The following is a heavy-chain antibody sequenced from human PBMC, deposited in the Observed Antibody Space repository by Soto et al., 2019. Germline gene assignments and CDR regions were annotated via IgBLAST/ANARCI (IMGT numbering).Heavy chain of an antibody. J-gene: IGHJ6*03. D-gene: IGHD3-10*01. V-gene: IGHV1-3*01. Sequence: ASVKVSCKASGYTFTSYAMHWVRQSPGQRLEWMGWINAGNGNTKYSQKFQGRVTITRDTSASTAYMELSSLRSEDTAVHYCARVPPYYYGSGSYFSYYMDVWGKGTTVTVSS. CDR3: ARVPPYYYGSGSYFSYYMDV. CDR1: GYTFTSYA. CDR2: INAGNGNT.